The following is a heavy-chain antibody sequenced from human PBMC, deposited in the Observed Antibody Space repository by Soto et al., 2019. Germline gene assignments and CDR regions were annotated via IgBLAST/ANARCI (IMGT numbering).Heavy chain of an antibody. CDR2: ISEYGDS. CDR3: ARGGGAYDV. CDR1: GYIVTSFG. Sequence: QVQLLQSGAEVKKPGATVKVSCKASGYIVTSFGINWVRQAPGQGLEWMGCISEYGDSNYSEKFQDRVSLTTDTYTNTAYMELRSLGSDDTGVYYCARGGGAYDVWGQGTKITVSS. J-gene: IGHJ3*01. V-gene: IGHV1-18*01.